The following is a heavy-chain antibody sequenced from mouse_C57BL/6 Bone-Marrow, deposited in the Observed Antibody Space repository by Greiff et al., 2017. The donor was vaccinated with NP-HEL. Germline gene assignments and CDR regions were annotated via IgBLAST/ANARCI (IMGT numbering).Heavy chain of an antibody. J-gene: IGHJ2*01. V-gene: IGHV14-4*01. CDR3: TITTVVAYYFDY. CDR1: GFNIKDDY. CDR2: IDPENGDT. D-gene: IGHD1-1*01. Sequence: VQLQQSGAELVRPGASVKLSCTASGFNIKDDYMHWVKQRPEQGLEWIGWIDPENGDTEYASKFQGKATITAHTSSNTAYLQLSSLTSEDTAVYYCTITTVVAYYFDYWGQGTTLTVSS.